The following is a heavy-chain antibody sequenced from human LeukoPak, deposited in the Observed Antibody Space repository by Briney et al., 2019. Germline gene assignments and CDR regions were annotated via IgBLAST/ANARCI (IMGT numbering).Heavy chain of an antibody. D-gene: IGHD2-21*01. CDR3: ASGVQHCADGDCYSIY. CDR2: XSSRSDSI. J-gene: IGHJ4*02. V-gene: IGHV3-21*01. Sequence: PGGSLRLSCAASGFTFSTYGMNWVRQAPGKGLXXXXXXSSRSDSIHYADALRGRFTVSRDNSKNSLFLQMNSVTAEDTAVYYCASGVQHCADGDCYSIYWGQGTLVTVSP. CDR1: GFTFSTYG.